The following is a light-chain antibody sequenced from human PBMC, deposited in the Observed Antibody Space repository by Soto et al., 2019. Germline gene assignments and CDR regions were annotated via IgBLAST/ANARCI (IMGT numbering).Light chain of an antibody. J-gene: IGLJ2*01. Sequence: QSALTQPASVSESPGQSITIPCTGTSSDVGGYNFVSWYQQYPGKAPKLIIYDVTNRPSGVSNRFSGSKSGNTASLTISGLQAEDEATYYCSSYTTGSTLVVFGGGTKLTVL. CDR3: SSYTTGSTLVV. V-gene: IGLV2-14*03. CDR2: DVT. CDR1: SSDVGGYNF.